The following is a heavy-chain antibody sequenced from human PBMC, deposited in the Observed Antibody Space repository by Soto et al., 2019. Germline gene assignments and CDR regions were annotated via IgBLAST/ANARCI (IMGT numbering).Heavy chain of an antibody. Sequence: PSETLSLTCTVSGGSISSSTYYWGWMRQPPGKGLEWIASFFIGGNTYYNPSLKSRVTISVDTSKNQFSLKLSSVTAADTAVYYCAISKDSSGFDFDYWGQGTLVTVSS. CDR1: GGSISSSTYY. V-gene: IGHV4-39*07. CDR2: FFIGGNT. J-gene: IGHJ4*02. CDR3: AISKDSSGFDFDY. D-gene: IGHD3-22*01.